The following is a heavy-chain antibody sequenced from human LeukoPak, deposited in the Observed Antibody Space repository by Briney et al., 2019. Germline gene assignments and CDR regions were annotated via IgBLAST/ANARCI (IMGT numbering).Heavy chain of an antibody. CDR3: ARELGGRFFDF. CDR1: GGSISSYY. Sequence: SETLSLTCTVSGGSISSYYWSWIRQPPGKGLEWIGYIYYSGSTNYNPSLKSRVTISVDTSKNQFSLKLSSVTAADTAVYYCARELGGRFFDFWGQGTLVTVSS. CDR2: IYYSGST. D-gene: IGHD1-26*01. J-gene: IGHJ4*02. V-gene: IGHV4-59*08.